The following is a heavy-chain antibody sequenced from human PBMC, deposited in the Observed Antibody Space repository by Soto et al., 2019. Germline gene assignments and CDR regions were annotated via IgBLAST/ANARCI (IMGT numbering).Heavy chain of an antibody. J-gene: IGHJ4*02. D-gene: IGHD2-8*01. CDR1: GFTFGTYA. CDR2: IYYDGSNK. V-gene: IGHV3-33*01. Sequence: LRLSCAASGFTFGTYAMHWVRQAPGKGLEWVAVIYYDGSNKYYADSVKGRFTISRDNSNNTLYLQMNSLRAEDTAVYYCARAFCTNGVCYYYFDYWGQGTLVTVSS. CDR3: ARAFCTNGVCYYYFDY.